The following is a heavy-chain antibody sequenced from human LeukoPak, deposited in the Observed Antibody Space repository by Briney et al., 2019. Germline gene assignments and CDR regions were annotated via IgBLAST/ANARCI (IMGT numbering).Heavy chain of an antibody. Sequence: PGGSLRLSCAASGLTFSTYAMTWVRQAPGKGLEWVSTLSDSGGSTYYADSVKGRFTISRDNSKNTLYLQMNSLRAEDTAVYYCAKASGYGSGSSISYYGMDVWGQGTTVTVSS. V-gene: IGHV3-23*01. D-gene: IGHD3-10*01. CDR3: AKASGYGSGSSISYYGMDV. CDR2: LSDSGGST. J-gene: IGHJ6*02. CDR1: GLTFSTYA.